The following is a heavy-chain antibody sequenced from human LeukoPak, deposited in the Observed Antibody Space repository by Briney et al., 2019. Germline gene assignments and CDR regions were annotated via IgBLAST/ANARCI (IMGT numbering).Heavy chain of an antibody. V-gene: IGHV3-23*01. CDR3: GARPGEVAVPYHF. Sequence: PGGSLRLSCAASGFTLSTYAMTWVRQAPGKGLEWVSVISGSGGFTYYADSVKGRFTISRDNSKNTLYLQMHSLKAEDTAVYYCGARPGEVAVPYHFWGRGTLVSVSS. CDR1: GFTLSTYA. J-gene: IGHJ4*02. CDR2: ISGSGGFT. D-gene: IGHD2-15*01.